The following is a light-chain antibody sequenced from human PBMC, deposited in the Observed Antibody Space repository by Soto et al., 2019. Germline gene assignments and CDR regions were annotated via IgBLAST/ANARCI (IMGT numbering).Light chain of an antibody. CDR1: SSDVGSYNR. J-gene: IGLJ1*01. V-gene: IGLV2-18*01. CDR2: EVS. Sequence: ALTQPPSVSGSPGQSVTISCTGTSSDVGSYNRVSWYQQPPGTAPKLMIYEVSNRPSGVPDRFSGSKSGNTASLTISGLQAEDEADYYCSLYTSSSTYVFGTGTKVTVL. CDR3: SLYTSSSTYV.